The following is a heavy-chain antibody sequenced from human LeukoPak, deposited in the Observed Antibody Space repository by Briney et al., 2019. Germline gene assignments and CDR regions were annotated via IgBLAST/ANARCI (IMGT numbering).Heavy chain of an antibody. V-gene: IGHV1-2*02. CDR3: ARDVDHYDITGKGLVDI. Sequence: ASVKVSCKASGYTFTGYYMHWVRQAPGQGLEWIGWINPNRGGTNYAQKFQGRVTMTRDTSISTAYMELSRLRSDDTAVYYCARDVDHYDITGKGLVDIWGQGTMVTVSS. J-gene: IGHJ3*02. CDR2: INPNRGGT. CDR1: GYTFTGYY. D-gene: IGHD3-22*01.